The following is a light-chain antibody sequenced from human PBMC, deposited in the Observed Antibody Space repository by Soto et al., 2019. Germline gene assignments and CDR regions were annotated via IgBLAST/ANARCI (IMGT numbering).Light chain of an antibody. CDR1: QSVSSSY. V-gene: IGKV3-20*01. CDR3: QQYGSSPYT. Sequence: EIVLTQSPGTLSLSPGERATLSCRASQSVSSSYLAWYQQKPGQAPRLLIYGASIRATGIPDRFSGSGSGTAFTLTISRLDPEDFAVYYCQQYGSSPYTFGQGTKLEIK. J-gene: IGKJ2*01. CDR2: GAS.